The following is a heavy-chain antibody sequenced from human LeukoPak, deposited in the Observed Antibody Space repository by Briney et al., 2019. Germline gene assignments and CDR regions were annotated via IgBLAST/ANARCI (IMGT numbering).Heavy chain of an antibody. CDR2: INSDGSST. D-gene: IGHD5-12*01. V-gene: IGHV3-74*01. J-gene: IGHJ4*02. CDR1: GLTFSDYW. Sequence: GGSLRLSCEASGLTFSDYWMHWVRQGPGKGLVWVSHINSDGSSTTYADSVKGRFTISRDNAKNTLYLQMNGLRAEDTAVYYCARRSSRVATRPFDYWGQGTLVTVSS. CDR3: ARRSSRVATRPFDY.